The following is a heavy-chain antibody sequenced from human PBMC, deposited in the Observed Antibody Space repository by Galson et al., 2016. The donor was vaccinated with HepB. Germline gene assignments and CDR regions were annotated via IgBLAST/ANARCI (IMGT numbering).Heavy chain of an antibody. D-gene: IGHD6-19*01. V-gene: IGHV3-73*01. CDR2: IRSKANNYAT. CDR3: TRQTQEKWLLLGWFDP. CDR1: GFTFSDSA. Sequence: SLRLSCAASGFTFSDSAMHWVRQASGKGLEWVGRIRSKANNYATAYAASVKGRFTISRDDSKNTAYLQMNSLKIEDTAVYYCTRQTQEKWLLLGWFDPWGQGTLVTVSS. J-gene: IGHJ5*02.